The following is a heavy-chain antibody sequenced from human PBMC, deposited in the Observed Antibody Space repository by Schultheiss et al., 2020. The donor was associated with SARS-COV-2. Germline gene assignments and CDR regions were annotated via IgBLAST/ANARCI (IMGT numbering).Heavy chain of an antibody. CDR3: AKDISRSSSWYEAYYYYYGMDV. CDR2: ISYDGNNK. Sequence: GGSLRLSCAASGFTFSNYGIHWVRQAPGKGLEWVALISYDGNNKYYADSVKGRFTISRDNSKNTLYLQMNSLRAEDTAVYYCAKDISRSSSWYEAYYYYYGMDVWGQGTTVTVSS. CDR1: GFTFSNYG. J-gene: IGHJ6*02. D-gene: IGHD6-13*01. V-gene: IGHV3-30*18.